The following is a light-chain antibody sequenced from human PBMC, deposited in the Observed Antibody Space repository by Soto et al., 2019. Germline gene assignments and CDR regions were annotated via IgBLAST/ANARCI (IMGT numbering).Light chain of an antibody. CDR1: LTITSW. J-gene: IGKJ5*01. CDR2: DAS. CDR3: QQLFDSPIT. Sequence: DIQMSQSPSSLSASVRDRVIITCRASLTITSWVAWYQQVPGKAPKLLIYDASILQTGVPSRFSATVSGTEFSLTITCLQPEDFATYYCQQLFDSPITFGQGTRLEIK. V-gene: IGKV1-12*01.